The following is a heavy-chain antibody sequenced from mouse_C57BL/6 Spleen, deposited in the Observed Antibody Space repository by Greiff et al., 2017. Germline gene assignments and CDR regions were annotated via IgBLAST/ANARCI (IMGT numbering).Heavy chain of an antibody. Sequence: EVKLMESEGGLVQPGSSMKLSCTASGFTFSDYYMAWVRQVPEKGLEWVANINYDGSSTYYLDSLKSRFIISRDNAKNILYLQMSSLKSEDTATYYCARDHPYYFDYWGQGTTLTVSS. CDR3: ARDHPYYFDY. CDR2: INYDGSST. J-gene: IGHJ2*01. V-gene: IGHV5-16*01. CDR1: GFTFSDYY.